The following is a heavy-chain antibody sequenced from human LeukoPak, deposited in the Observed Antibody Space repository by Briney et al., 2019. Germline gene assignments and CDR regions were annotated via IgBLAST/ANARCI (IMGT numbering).Heavy chain of an antibody. V-gene: IGHV3-23*01. CDR1: GYIFSNFG. J-gene: IGHJ4*02. CDR2: ITSSGGNT. CDR3: VKSRESSIWYSLGAH. Sequence: GGSLRLSCAASGYIFSNFGISWVRQAPGKGLEWVSTITSSGGNTYYAETVKGRFTISRDNSKNTMSLQMNSLRGEDTAVYFCVKSRESSIWYSLGAHWGQGTVLTVSS. D-gene: IGHD6-13*01.